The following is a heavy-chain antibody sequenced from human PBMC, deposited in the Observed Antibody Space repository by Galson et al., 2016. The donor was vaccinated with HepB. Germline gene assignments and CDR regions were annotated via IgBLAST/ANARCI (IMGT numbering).Heavy chain of an antibody. J-gene: IGHJ4*02. D-gene: IGHD3-3*01. Sequence: SLRLSCAASGFTVRSNYMTWVRQAPGQGLEWVSVIYSGGYTYYADSVKGRFTISRDDSKNTVYLQMNSLRAEDTAAYYCARSHYDFWSGLGYWGQGTLVTVSS. CDR1: GFTVRSNY. CDR2: IYSGGYT. V-gene: IGHV3-53*01. CDR3: ARSHYDFWSGLGY.